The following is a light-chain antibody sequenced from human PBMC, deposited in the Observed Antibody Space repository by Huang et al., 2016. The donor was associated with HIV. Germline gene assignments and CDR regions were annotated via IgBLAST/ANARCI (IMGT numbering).Light chain of an antibody. J-gene: IGKJ1*01. Sequence: DIQMTQSPSSLSAFVGNTVTITCRASQVIGNSLDWYPQKPGRPPKLLIYVASTLQSGVPSRFSGSGSGTDFTLTISNLQTEDIATYYCQKYDSAPRTFGQGTRV. CDR1: QVIGNS. V-gene: IGKV1-27*01. CDR3: QKYDSAPRT. CDR2: VAS.